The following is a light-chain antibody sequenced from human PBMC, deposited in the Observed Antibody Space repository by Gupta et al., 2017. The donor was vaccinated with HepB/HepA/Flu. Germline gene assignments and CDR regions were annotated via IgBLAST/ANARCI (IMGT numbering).Light chain of an antibody. CDR2: QNF. CDR1: KLGNKY. V-gene: IGLV3-1*01. CDR3: QESDNSAHVV. Sequence: SFEVSQPPSVSVSPGQPASITCSGDKLGNKYASWYQQKPGQSPVVVIYQNFRRPSGIPGRFSGSNSGNTATMTISGHEDVDEADYYCQESDNSAHVVFGGGTKLTVL. J-gene: IGLJ2*01.